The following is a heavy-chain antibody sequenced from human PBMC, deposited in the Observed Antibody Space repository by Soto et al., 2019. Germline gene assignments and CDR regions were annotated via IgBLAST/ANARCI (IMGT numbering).Heavy chain of an antibody. V-gene: IGHV3-30-3*01. J-gene: IGHJ4*02. CDR2: ISYNGNNK. CDR1: GFTFSYYA. Sequence: GGSLRLSCAASGFTFSYYAMHWVRQAPGKGLEWVAVISYNGNNKYYADSVKDRFTVSRDNSENTLYLQMNSLRAEDTAVYFCARGRYYDTSDYYSYFWGQGALVTVSS. CDR3: ARGRYYDTSDYYSYF. D-gene: IGHD3-22*01.